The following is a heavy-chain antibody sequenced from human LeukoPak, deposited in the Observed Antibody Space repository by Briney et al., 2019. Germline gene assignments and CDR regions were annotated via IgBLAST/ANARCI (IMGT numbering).Heavy chain of an antibody. CDR2: ISGSGGST. CDR1: GFTFSSYA. J-gene: IGHJ4*02. CDR3: AREGGYSGSYRDCYFDY. Sequence: PGGSLRLSCAASGFTFSSYAMSWVRQAPGKGLEWVSAISGSGGSTYYADSVKGRFTIPRDNSKNTLYLQMNSLRAEDTAVYYCAREGGYSGSYRDCYFDYWGQGTLVTVSS. V-gene: IGHV3-23*01. D-gene: IGHD1-26*01.